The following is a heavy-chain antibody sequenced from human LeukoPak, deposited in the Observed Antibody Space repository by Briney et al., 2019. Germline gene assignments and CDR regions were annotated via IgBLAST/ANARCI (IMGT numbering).Heavy chain of an antibody. Sequence: SQTLSLTCSVSGGSISSNSYYWSWIRRPPGKGLEWIGYIFHSGSPFYNPSLKSRVTISVDRSKNQFSVKLSSVTVADTAVYYCARAFGAGGEFDIWGQGTRVTVSS. V-gene: IGHV4-30-2*01. J-gene: IGHJ3*02. D-gene: IGHD3-16*01. CDR3: ARAFGAGGEFDI. CDR1: GGSISSNSYY. CDR2: IFHSGSP.